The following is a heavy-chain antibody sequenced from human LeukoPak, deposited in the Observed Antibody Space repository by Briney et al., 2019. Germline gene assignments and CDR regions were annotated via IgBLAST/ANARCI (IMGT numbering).Heavy chain of an antibody. CDR2: ISGHSSTI. V-gene: IGHV3-48*01. CDR3: AKDGSVTPIQNYYYYMDV. D-gene: IGHD4-23*01. CDR1: GFIFNSYS. J-gene: IGHJ6*03. Sequence: PGGSLRLSCAASGFIFNSYSMNWVRQAPGKGLEWVSYISGHSSTIYYADSVKGRFTISRDNAKNSLYLQMNSLRAEDTALYYCAKDGSVTPIQNYYYYMDVWGKGTTVTVSS.